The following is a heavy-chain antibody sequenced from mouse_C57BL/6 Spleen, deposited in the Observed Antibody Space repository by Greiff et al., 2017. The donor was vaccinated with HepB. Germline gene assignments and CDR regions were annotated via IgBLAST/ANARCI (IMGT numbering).Heavy chain of an antibody. CDR2: IDPENGDT. V-gene: IGHV14-4*01. D-gene: IGHD1-1*01. CDR3: TTHYYGSRKGAMDY. J-gene: IGHJ4*01. Sequence: EVQLQQSGAELVRPGASVKLSCTASGFNIKDDYMHWVKQRPEQGLEWIGWIDPENGDTEYDSKFQGKATITADTSSNTAYMQLSSLTSEDTAVYYCTTHYYGSRKGAMDYWGQGTSVTVSA. CDR1: GFNIKDDY.